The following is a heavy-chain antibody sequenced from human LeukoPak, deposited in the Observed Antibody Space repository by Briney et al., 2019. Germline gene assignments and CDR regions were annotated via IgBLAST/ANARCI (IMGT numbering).Heavy chain of an antibody. Sequence: GASVKVSCKASGYTFTSYAMHWVRQAPGQRLEWMGRINAGNGNTKYSQKFQGRVTITRDTSASTAYMELSSLRSEDTAVYYCARGPYCSGGSCYYYYGMDVWGQGTTVTVSS. J-gene: IGHJ6*02. CDR1: GYTFTSYA. D-gene: IGHD2-15*01. CDR2: INAGNGNT. CDR3: ARGPYCSGGSCYYYYGMDV. V-gene: IGHV1-3*01.